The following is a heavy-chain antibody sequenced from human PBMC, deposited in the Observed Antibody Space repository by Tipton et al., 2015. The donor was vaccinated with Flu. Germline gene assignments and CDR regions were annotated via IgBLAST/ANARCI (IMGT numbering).Heavy chain of an antibody. J-gene: IGHJ5*02. D-gene: IGHD4-11*01. Sequence: TLSLTCAVSGDSIRSSDYYWGWIRQPPGKGLEWIGNIFHSGNAYRNPSLKSRVTISVDTSKNQFSLKMKSVTATDMAVYYCARRDYSNYVSDPKSWFDPWGEGTLVADSS. CDR2: IFHSGNA. CDR1: GDSIRSSDYY. V-gene: IGHV4-38-2*01. CDR3: ARRDYSNYVSDPKSWFDP.